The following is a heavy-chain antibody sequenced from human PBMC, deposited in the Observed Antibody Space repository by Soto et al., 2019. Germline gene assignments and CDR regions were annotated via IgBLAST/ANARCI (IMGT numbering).Heavy chain of an antibody. Sequence: QLQLQESGPGLVKPSETLSLTCTVSGGSISSSSYYWGWIRQPPGKGLEWIGSLYYSGSTYYNPSLKSRVTISVDTSKNQFSLKLSSVTAADTAVYYCASSERGWSDFDIWGQGTMVTVSS. J-gene: IGHJ3*02. CDR2: LYYSGST. CDR1: GGSISSSSYY. D-gene: IGHD6-19*01. CDR3: ASSERGWSDFDI. V-gene: IGHV4-39*01.